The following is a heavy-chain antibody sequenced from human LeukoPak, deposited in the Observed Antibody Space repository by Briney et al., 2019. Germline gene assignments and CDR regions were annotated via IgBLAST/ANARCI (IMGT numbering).Heavy chain of an antibody. CDR3: ARDYIAYDPLDY. J-gene: IGHJ4*02. CDR2: ISSSSTYI. CDR1: GFTFSSYS. V-gene: IGHV3-21*01. D-gene: IGHD3-3*01. Sequence: PGGSLRLSCAASGFTFSSYSMNWVRQAPGEGLEWVSSISSSSTYIYYTDSVRGRFTISRDNAKNSLYLQMNSLRAEDTAVYWCARDYIAYDPLDYWGQGTLVTVSS.